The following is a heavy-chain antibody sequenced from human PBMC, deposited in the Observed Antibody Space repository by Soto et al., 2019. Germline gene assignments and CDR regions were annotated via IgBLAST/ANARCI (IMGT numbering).Heavy chain of an antibody. Sequence: QLQLLESGSGLVKPSQTLSLTCAVSGGSISSGGYSWGWIRQPPGKGLEWIGYIYHSVSTYYNPSLKSRVTISVDRCKNQFSLRLSSVTAADTAVYYCARAPDYWGQGTLVTVSS. CDR2: IYHSVST. CDR1: GGSISSGGYS. J-gene: IGHJ4*02. V-gene: IGHV4-30-2*01. CDR3: ARAPDY.